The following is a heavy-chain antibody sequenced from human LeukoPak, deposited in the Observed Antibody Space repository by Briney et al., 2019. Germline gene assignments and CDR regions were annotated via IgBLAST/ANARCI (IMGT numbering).Heavy chain of an antibody. CDR1: GGFISNYY. Sequence: PSETLSLTCIVSGGFISNYYWSWIRQPAGKGLEWIGRIYTSGSTNYNPSLKSRVTMSVDTSKNQFSLSLTSVTAADTAVYYCARDCSGTSCPVGPLDHWGPGTLVTVSS. D-gene: IGHD2-2*01. CDR2: IYTSGST. J-gene: IGHJ4*02. V-gene: IGHV4-4*07. CDR3: ARDCSGTSCPVGPLDH.